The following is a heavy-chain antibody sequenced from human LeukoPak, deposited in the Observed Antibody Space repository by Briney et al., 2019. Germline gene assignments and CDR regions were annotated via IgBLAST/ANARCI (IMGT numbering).Heavy chain of an antibody. CDR2: IYHSGST. V-gene: IGHV4-30-2*01. CDR1: GGSISSGGYY. Sequence: SETLSLTCTVSGGSISSGGYYWSWIRQPPGKGLEWIGYIYHSGSTYYNPSLKSRVTISVDRSKNQFSLKLSSVTAADTAVYYCARQRSEYNNYEPFDSWGQGTLVTVSS. D-gene: IGHD4-11*01. CDR3: ARQRSEYNNYEPFDS. J-gene: IGHJ4*02.